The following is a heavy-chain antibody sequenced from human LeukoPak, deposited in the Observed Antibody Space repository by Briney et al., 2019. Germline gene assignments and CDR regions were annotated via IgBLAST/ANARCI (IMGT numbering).Heavy chain of an antibody. CDR2: ISGSGGST. J-gene: IGHJ4*02. CDR1: GFTFSSYG. V-gene: IGHV3-23*01. CDR3: TKTPVVVVAEYYFDY. D-gene: IGHD2-15*01. Sequence: GGSLRLSCAASGFTFSSYGMSWVRQAPGKGLEWVSAISGSGGSTYYADSVKGRFTISRDNSKNTLYLQMNSLRAEDTAVYYCTKTPVVVVAEYYFDYWGQGTLVTVSS.